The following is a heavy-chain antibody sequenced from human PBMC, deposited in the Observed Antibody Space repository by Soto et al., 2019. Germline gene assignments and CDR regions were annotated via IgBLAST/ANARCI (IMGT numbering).Heavy chain of an antibody. D-gene: IGHD4-17*01. CDR3: AREPSYGAVDY. J-gene: IGHJ4*02. CDR2: IYTSGST. Sequence: SETLSLTCTVSGGSISSGGYYWSWIRQPAGKGLEWIGRIYTSGSTNYNPSLKSRVTMSVDTSKNQFSLKLSSVTAADTAVYYCAREPSYGAVDYWGQGTLVTVSS. CDR1: GGSISSGGYY. V-gene: IGHV4-61*02.